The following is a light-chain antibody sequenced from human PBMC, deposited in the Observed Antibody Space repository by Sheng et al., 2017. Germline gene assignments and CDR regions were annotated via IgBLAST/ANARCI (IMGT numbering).Light chain of an antibody. CDR3: QQYNNWPRGSLT. CDR1: QSVSSN. Sequence: IVMTQSPATLSVSPGERATLSCRASQSVSSNLAWYQQKPGQAPRLLIYGASTRATGIPARFSGSGSGTEFTLTISSLQSEDFAVYYCQQYNNWPRGSLTFGGGTKVEIK. V-gene: IGKV3-15*01. CDR2: GAS. J-gene: IGKJ4*01.